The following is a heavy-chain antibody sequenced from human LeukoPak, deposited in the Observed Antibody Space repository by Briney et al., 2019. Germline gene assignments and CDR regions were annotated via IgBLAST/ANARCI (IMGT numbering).Heavy chain of an antibody. CDR3: AKANYSGSYYLDS. CDR2: FSASGGTT. CDR1: GFTFSRSA. J-gene: IGHJ4*02. V-gene: IGHV3-23*01. Sequence: GGSLRLSCAASGFTFSRSAMNWVRQAPGKGLEWVSSFSASGGTTYYADSVKGRFTISRDNSKNTLSVQMNSLRAEDTAVYYCAKANYSGSYYLDSWGQGTLVTVSS. D-gene: IGHD1-26*01.